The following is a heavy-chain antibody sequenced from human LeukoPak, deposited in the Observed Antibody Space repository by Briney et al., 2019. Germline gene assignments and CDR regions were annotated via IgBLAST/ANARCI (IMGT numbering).Heavy chain of an antibody. Sequence: GGSLRLSCTASGFTFGDYAMSWVRQAPGKGLEWVGFIRSKAYGGTTEYAASVKGRFTISRDDSKSIAYLQMNSLETEDTAVYYCTRFVGVVTAALDYWGQGTLVTVSS. CDR2: IRSKAYGGTT. J-gene: IGHJ4*02. V-gene: IGHV3-49*04. D-gene: IGHD2-21*02. CDR3: TRFVGVVTAALDY. CDR1: GFTFGDYA.